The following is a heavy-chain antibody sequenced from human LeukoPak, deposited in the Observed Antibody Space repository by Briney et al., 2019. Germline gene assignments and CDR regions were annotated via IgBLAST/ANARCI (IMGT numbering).Heavy chain of an antibody. CDR3: ATPAKGAYFYYYMDV. Sequence: ASAKVSCKGSGYTFPNYGFSWVRQAPGQGLEWMGWISSYNGNTQYAQNFQGRLTLTTDTSTNTAYMDLRSLRSNDTAVYYCATPAKGAYFYYYMDVWGAGTAVTVSS. V-gene: IGHV1-18*01. CDR1: GYTFPNYG. CDR2: ISSYNGNT. D-gene: IGHD2-2*01. J-gene: IGHJ6*03.